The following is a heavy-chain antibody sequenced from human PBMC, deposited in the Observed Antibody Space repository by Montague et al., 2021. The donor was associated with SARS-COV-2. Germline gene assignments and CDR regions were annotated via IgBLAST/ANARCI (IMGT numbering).Heavy chain of an antibody. J-gene: IGHJ6*02. CDR3: ARVRQLVGRGFGYYYYGMDV. CDR2: IYYSGST. D-gene: IGHD6-13*01. CDR1: GGSISSYY. Sequence: SETLSLTCTVSGGSISSYYWSWIRQPPGKGLEWIGYIYYSGSTNYNPSLKSRVTISVDTSKNQFSLKLSSVTAADTAVYYCARVRQLVGRGFGYYYYGMDVWGQGTTGTVSS. V-gene: IGHV4-59*01.